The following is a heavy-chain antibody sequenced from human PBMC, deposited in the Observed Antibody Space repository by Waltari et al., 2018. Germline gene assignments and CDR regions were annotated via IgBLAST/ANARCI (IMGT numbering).Heavy chain of an antibody. CDR3: ARKRYFDY. J-gene: IGHJ4*02. Sequence: QVQLQQWGAGLLKPSETLSLTCAVYGGSFMGYYWSWIRQPPGKGLEWIGEINHSGSTNYNPSLKSRVTISVDTSKNQFSLKLSSVTAADTAVYYCARKRYFDYWGQGTLVTVSS. CDR2: INHSGST. CDR1: GGSFMGYY. V-gene: IGHV4-34*01.